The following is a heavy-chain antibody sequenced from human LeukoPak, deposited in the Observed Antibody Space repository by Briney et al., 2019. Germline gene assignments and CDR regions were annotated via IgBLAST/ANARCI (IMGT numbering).Heavy chain of an antibody. CDR3: ATRSFRWRVYDY. D-gene: IGHD3-16*02. V-gene: IGHV4-34*01. CDR2: VSHSGST. CDR1: GGSFSGDY. J-gene: IGHJ4*02. Sequence: PSETLSLTCAVYGGSFSGDYLTWIRQPPGKGLEWIGEVSHSGSTNYNPSLKSRVTISVDTSKNQFSLKLNSVTAADTAVYYCATRSFRWRVYDYWGQGTPVTVSS.